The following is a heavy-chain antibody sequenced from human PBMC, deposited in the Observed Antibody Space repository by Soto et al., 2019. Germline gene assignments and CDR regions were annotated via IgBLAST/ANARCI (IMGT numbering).Heavy chain of an antibody. D-gene: IGHD3-3*01. J-gene: IGHJ6*03. Sequence: GGSLRLSCTASGFTFGDYAMSWFRQAPGKGLEWVGFIRSKAYGGTTEYAASVKGRFTISRDDSKSIAYLRMNSLKTEDTAVYYCTRVPDGGYYDFWSGYDYYYYMDVWGKGTTVTVSS. CDR2: IRSKAYGGTT. V-gene: IGHV3-49*03. CDR3: TRVPDGGYYDFWSGYDYYYYMDV. CDR1: GFTFGDYA.